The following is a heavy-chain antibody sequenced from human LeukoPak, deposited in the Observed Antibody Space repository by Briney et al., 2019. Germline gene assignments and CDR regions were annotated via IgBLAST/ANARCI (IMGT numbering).Heavy chain of an antibody. Sequence: PGGSLRLSCAASGFTFSSYGMNWVRQAPGKGLEWVSSISSSSYIYYADSVKGRFTISRDNAKNSLYLQMNSLRAEDTAVCYCASPYRGYSYNYDAFDIWGQGTMVTVSS. V-gene: IGHV3-21*01. J-gene: IGHJ3*02. CDR2: ISSSSYI. D-gene: IGHD5-18*01. CDR1: GFTFSSYG. CDR3: ASPYRGYSYNYDAFDI.